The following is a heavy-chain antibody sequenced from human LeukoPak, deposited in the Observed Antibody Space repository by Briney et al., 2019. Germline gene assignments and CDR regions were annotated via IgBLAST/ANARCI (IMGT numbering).Heavy chain of an antibody. J-gene: IGHJ4*02. CDR2: ISSSSSYI. Sequence: GGSLRLSCAASGFTFSKYWMLWVRQAPGKGLEWVSSISSSSSYIYHADSVKGRFTISRDNAKNSLYLQMNSLRAEDTGVYYCARDLQQLALWGQGTLVTVSS. V-gene: IGHV3-21*01. D-gene: IGHD6-13*01. CDR3: ARDLQQLAL. CDR1: GFTFSKYW.